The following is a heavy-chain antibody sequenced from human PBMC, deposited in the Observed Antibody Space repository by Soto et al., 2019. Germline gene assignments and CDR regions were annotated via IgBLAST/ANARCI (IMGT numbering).Heavy chain of an antibody. D-gene: IGHD5-18*01. CDR3: ARTPWDGYTGYYCDY. V-gene: IGHV4-4*02. J-gene: IGHJ4*02. CDR2: IYHSGST. Sequence: QVQLQESGPGLVKPSGTLSLTCAVSGGSISSSNWWSWVRQPPGKGLEWIGEIYHSGSTNYNPSLKSRVTISVDKSKNQFSLKLSSVTAADTAVYSCARTPWDGYTGYYCDYWCQGTLVTVSS. CDR1: GGSISSSNW.